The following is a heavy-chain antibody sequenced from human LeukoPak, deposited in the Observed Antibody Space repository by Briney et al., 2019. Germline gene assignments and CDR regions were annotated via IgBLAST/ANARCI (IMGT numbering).Heavy chain of an antibody. V-gene: IGHV4-30-2*01. Sequence: SETLSLTCAVYGGSFSGYSWSWIRQPPGKGLEWIGYIYHSGSTYYNPSLKSRVTISVDRSKNQFSLKLSSVTAADTAVYYCARAPIFGVVIGGMDVWGQGTTVTVSS. J-gene: IGHJ6*02. CDR1: GGSFSGYS. CDR2: IYHSGST. D-gene: IGHD3-3*02. CDR3: ARAPIFGVVIGGMDV.